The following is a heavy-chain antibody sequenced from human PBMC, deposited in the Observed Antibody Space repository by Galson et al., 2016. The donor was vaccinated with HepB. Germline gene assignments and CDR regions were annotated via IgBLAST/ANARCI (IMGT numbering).Heavy chain of an antibody. J-gene: IGHJ3*01. Sequence: SETLSLTCTVSGGSVSSGTYYWSWIRQPPGKGLEWIGHIYDSGNTNYNPSLKSRVTILVETSKNQFSLKLRSVTAADTAMYYCARSFVVVTRPHALDFWGQGTLVTVSS. CDR3: ARSFVVVTRPHALDF. CDR1: GGSVSSGTYY. CDR2: IYDSGNT. V-gene: IGHV4-61*01. D-gene: IGHD2-21*02.